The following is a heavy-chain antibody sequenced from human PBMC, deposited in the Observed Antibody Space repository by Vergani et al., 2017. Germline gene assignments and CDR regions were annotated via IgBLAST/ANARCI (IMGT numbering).Heavy chain of an antibody. CDR1: GYTFTGYY. Sequence: QVQLVQSGAEVKKPGASVKVSCKASGYTFTGYYMHWVRQAPGQGLEWMGWINPNSGGTNYAQKFQGRVTMTRDTSISTAYMELCRLRSDDTAVYYCARTYYYGSWSYDRASMDGWGKGTTVTVSS. CDR3: ARTYYYGSWSYDRASMDG. D-gene: IGHD3-10*01. CDR2: INPNSGGT. V-gene: IGHV1-2*02. J-gene: IGHJ6*03.